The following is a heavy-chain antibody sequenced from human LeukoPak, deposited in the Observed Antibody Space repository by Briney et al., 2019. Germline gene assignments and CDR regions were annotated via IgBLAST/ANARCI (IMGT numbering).Heavy chain of an antibody. V-gene: IGHV4-59*01. Sequence: SETLSLTCTVSGGSISSYYWSWIRQPPGKGLEWIGYIYYSGSTNHNPSLKSRVTISVDTSKNQFSLKLSSVTAADTAVYYCAREGTPGDYDFWSGKYGMDVWGQGTTVTVSS. CDR2: IYYSGST. CDR1: GGSISSYY. D-gene: IGHD3-3*01. CDR3: AREGTPGDYDFWSGKYGMDV. J-gene: IGHJ6*02.